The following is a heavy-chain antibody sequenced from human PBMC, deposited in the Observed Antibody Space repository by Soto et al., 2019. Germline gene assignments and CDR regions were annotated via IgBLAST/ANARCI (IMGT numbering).Heavy chain of an antibody. J-gene: IGHJ4*02. V-gene: IGHV4-31*03. D-gene: IGHD3-22*01. CDR1: GGSISSGGYY. Sequence: QVQLQESGPGLVKPSQTLSLTCTVSGGSISSGGYYWSWIRQHPGKGLEWIGYIYYSGSTYYNPSLKSRVTISVDTSKNQFSLKLSSVTAADTSVYYCSRENAYYYGSSGYRIQYYFDYWGQGTLVTASS. CDR3: SRENAYYYGSSGYRIQYYFDY. CDR2: IYYSGST.